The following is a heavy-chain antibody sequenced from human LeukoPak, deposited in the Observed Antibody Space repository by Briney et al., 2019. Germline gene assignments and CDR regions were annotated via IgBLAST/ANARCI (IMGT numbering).Heavy chain of an antibody. Sequence: SETLSLTCAVYGGSFSGYYWSWIRQPPGKGLEWIGEINHSGSTNYNPSLKSRVTISVDTSKNQFSLKLSSVTAADTAVYHCARGQRSGVTIFGVVIVFWFDPWGQGTLVTVSS. CDR2: INHSGST. D-gene: IGHD3-3*01. CDR3: ARGQRSGVTIFGVVIVFWFDP. J-gene: IGHJ5*02. CDR1: GGSFSGYY. V-gene: IGHV4-34*01.